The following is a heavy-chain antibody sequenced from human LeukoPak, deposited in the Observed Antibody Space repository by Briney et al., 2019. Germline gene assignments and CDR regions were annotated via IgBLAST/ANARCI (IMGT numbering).Heavy chain of an antibody. CDR1: GGSFSGYY. V-gene: IGHV4-34*01. Sequence: SETLSLTCAVYGGSFSGYYWSWIRRTPGKGLEWIGEINHSGSTRYNPSLTSRVTISLDTSKNQFSLKLNSVTAADTAVYYCARGPTVEYDILTGYYRFDYWGQGTLVTVSS. D-gene: IGHD3-9*01. CDR3: ARGPTVEYDILTGYYRFDY. CDR2: INHSGST. J-gene: IGHJ4*02.